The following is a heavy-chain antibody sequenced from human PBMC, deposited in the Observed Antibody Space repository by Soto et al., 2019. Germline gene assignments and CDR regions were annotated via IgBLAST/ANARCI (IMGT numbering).Heavy chain of an antibody. Sequence: SETLSLTCTVSGGSISSGGYYWSWIRQHPGKGLEWIGYIYYSGSTYYNPSLKSRVTISVDTSKNQFSLKLSSVTAADTAVYYCARRWGIAVAGTTYYYYGMDVWGQGTTVTVSS. D-gene: IGHD6-19*01. V-gene: IGHV4-31*03. CDR2: IYYSGST. J-gene: IGHJ6*02. CDR1: GGSISSGGYY. CDR3: ARRWGIAVAGTTYYYYGMDV.